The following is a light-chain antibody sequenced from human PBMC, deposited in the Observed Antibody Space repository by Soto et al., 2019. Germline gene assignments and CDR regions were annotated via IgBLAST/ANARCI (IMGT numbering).Light chain of an antibody. CDR2: GAS. J-gene: IGKJ1*01. CDR3: HQYYNWPPET. Sequence: THSLGTVASCTGERATLSCRASQRVSSYWAWYQQKPGQAARLLIYGASTRATGIPPRFSGSGSGTEFTLTISSLQSEDFAVYYCHQYYNWPPETFGQGTKVDIK. V-gene: IGKV3-15*01. CDR1: QRVSSY.